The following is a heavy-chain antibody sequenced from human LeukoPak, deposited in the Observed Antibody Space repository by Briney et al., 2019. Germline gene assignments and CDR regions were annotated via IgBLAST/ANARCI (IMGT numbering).Heavy chain of an antibody. CDR3: AREASWRGYSYGYCDY. CDR2: ISSSGNTI. V-gene: IGHV3-48*03. Sequence: PGGSLRLSCAASGFTVSSYEMNWVRQAPGQGLEWVSYISSSGNTIFYVDSVRGRFTISRDNDKKSLYLQMNSLRAEDTAVYYCAREASWRGYSYGYCDYWGQGTMVTVSS. J-gene: IGHJ4*01. D-gene: IGHD5-18*01. CDR1: GFTVSSYE.